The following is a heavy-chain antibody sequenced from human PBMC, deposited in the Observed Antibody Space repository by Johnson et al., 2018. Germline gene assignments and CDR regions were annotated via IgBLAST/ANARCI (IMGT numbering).Heavy chain of an antibody. CDR2: IIPITDTP. V-gene: IGHV1-69*06. CDR3: ARDHKGDSYDSSGYRGGGFDV. CDR1: GGTFGTYT. D-gene: IGHD3-22*01. Sequence: QVQLVESGAEVKKXGSSXTVXCKAYGGTFGTYTISWVRQAPGQSLEWMGRIIPITDTPNFAPKFQDRVPFTAAKSTTTAYMELRRLRFADTAVYYCARDHKGDSYDSSGYRGGGFDVWGQGTMVTVSS. J-gene: IGHJ3*01.